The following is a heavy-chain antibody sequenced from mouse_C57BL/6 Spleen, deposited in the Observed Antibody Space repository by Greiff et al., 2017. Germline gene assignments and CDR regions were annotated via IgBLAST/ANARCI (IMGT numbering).Heavy chain of an antibody. CDR2: IYPGDGDT. V-gene: IGHV1-82*01. CDR1: GYAFSSSW. CDR3: ARWDYGSRTRDYFDY. J-gene: IGHJ2*01. Sequence: VKLQESGPELVKPGASVKISCKASGYAFSSSWMNWVKQRPGKGLEWIGRIYPGDGDTNYNGKFKGKATLTADKSSSTAYMQLSSLTSEDSAVYFCARWDYGSRTRDYFDYWGQGTTLTVSS. D-gene: IGHD1-1*01.